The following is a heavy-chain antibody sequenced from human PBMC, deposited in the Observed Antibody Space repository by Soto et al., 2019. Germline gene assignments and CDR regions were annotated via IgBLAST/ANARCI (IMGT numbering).Heavy chain of an antibody. D-gene: IGHD3-9*01. CDR3: ARDQAYYDILTGYSPGVGNYYYYGMDV. Sequence: ASVKVSCKASGGTFSSYAISWVRQAPGQGLEWMGGIIPIFGTANYAQKFQGRVTITADESTSTAYMELSSLRSEDTAVYYCARDQAYYDILTGYSPGVGNYYYYGMDVWGQGTTVTVSS. V-gene: IGHV1-69*13. CDR1: GGTFSSYA. CDR2: IIPIFGTA. J-gene: IGHJ6*02.